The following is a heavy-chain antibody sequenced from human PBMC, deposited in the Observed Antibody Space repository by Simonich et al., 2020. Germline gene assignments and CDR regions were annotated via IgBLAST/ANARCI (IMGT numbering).Heavy chain of an antibody. J-gene: IGHJ6*03. CDR1: GYTFTGYY. CDR2: INTNSGGT. Sequence: QVQLVQAGAEVKKPGASVKVSCKASGYTFTGYYMHWVRQAPGPGIEGMGWINTNSGGTNYAQKFQGRGTMTRDTSISTAYMELSRLRSDDTAVYYCARDRAARYYYYYYMDVWGKGTTVTVSS. D-gene: IGHD6-6*01. CDR3: ARDRAARYYYYYYMDV. V-gene: IGHV1-2*02.